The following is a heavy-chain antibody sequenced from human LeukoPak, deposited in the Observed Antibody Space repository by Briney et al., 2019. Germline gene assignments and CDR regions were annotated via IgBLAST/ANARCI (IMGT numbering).Heavy chain of an antibody. V-gene: IGHV4-34*01. D-gene: IGHD3-10*01. CDR2: INHSGST. CDR1: GGSFSGYY. CDR3: ARGVWFRELFDY. J-gene: IGHJ4*02. Sequence: SETLSLTCAVYGGSFSGYYWSWIRQPPGKGLEWIGEINHSGSTNYNPSLKSRVTISVDTSKNQFSLKLSSVTAADTAVYYCARGVWFRELFDYWGQGTLVTVSS.